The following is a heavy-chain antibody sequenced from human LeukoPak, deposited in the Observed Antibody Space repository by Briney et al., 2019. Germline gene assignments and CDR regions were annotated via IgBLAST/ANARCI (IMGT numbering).Heavy chain of an antibody. D-gene: IGHD3-10*01. CDR2: INHSGST. V-gene: IGHV4-34*01. J-gene: IGHJ4*02. Sequence: SETLSLTCAVYGGSFSGYCWSWIRQPPGKGLEWIGEINHSGSTNYNPSLKSRVTISVDTSKNQFSLKLSSVTAADTAVYYCATTNVLLWFGELSKTAYFDYWGQRTLVTVSS. CDR1: GGSFSGYC. CDR3: ATTNVLLWFGELSKTAYFDY.